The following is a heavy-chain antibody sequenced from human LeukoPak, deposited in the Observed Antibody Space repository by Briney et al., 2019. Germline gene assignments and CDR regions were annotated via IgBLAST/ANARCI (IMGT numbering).Heavy chain of an antibody. CDR3: ISSSTSEYYYYYYYYMDV. J-gene: IGHJ6*03. V-gene: IGHV4-4*07. Sequence: SETLSLTCTVSGGSISSYYWSWIRQPAGKGLEWIGRIYTSGSTNYNPSLKSRVTISVDTSKNQFSLKLSSVTAADTAVYYCISSSTSEYYYYYYYYMDVWGKGTTVTISS. CDR1: GGSISSYY. CDR2: IYTSGST. D-gene: IGHD2-2*01.